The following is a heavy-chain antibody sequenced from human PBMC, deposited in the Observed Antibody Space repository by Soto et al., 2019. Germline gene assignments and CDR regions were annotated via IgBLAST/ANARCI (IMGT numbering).Heavy chain of an antibody. Sequence: EVRLLESGGGLVQPGGSLRLSCAASGFTFSSYAMKWVRQAPGKGLEWVSLSGESGTPTYYADSVKGRFTISRDTSGNTLFLEMYSLRAEDTAVYYCARYIPGVRYYGMDVWGQGTTVTVSS. J-gene: IGHJ6*02. CDR1: GFTFSSYA. CDR3: ARYIPGVRYYGMDV. CDR2: SGESGTPT. V-gene: IGHV3-23*01. D-gene: IGHD2-2*01.